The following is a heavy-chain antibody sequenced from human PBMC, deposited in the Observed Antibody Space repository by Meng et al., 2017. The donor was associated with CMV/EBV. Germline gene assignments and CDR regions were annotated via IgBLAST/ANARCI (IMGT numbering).Heavy chain of an antibody. D-gene: IGHD2-2*01. J-gene: IGHJ4*02. CDR3: ARGSTNCLDY. CDR1: AFTFSSYT. CDR2: ISSSSSYI. V-gene: IGHV3-21*01. Sequence: GGSLRLSCAASAFTFSSYTMNWVRQAPGKGLEWVSSISSSSSYIYYADSVRGRFTISRDNAENSPYLQMNSLRAEDTAVYYCARGSTNCLDYWGQGTLVTVSS.